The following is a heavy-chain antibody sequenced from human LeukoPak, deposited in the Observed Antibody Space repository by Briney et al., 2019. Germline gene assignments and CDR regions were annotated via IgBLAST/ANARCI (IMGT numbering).Heavy chain of an antibody. J-gene: IGHJ4*02. CDR3: ARLSYVPAAPYFDY. CDR1: GGSISSGGYY. CDR2: IYYSGST. V-gene: IGHV4-31*03. D-gene: IGHD2-2*01. Sequence: SQTLSLACTVSGGSISSGGYYWSWIRQHPGKGLEWIGYIYYSGSTYYNPSLKSRVTISVDTSKNQFSLKLSSVTAADTAVYYCARLSYVPAAPYFDYWGQGTLVTVSS.